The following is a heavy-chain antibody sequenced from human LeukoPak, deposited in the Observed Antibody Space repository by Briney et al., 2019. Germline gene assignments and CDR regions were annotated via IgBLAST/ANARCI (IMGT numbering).Heavy chain of an antibody. J-gene: IGHJ4*02. Sequence: TSETLSLTCSVSGGSVSSGISYWSWIRQPPGEGLEWIAYISDSGGSDYNPSLRGRVTISLDTSKNQFSLRLTSVTAADTAVYYCARGGKGYKYQLPRYFDYWGQGTLVTVSS. CDR2: ISDSGGS. V-gene: IGHV4-61*01. CDR1: GGSVSSGISY. CDR3: ARGGKGYKYQLPRYFDY. D-gene: IGHD2-2*01.